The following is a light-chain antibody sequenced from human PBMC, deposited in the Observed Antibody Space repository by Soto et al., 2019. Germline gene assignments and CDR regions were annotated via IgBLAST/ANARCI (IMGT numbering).Light chain of an antibody. CDR3: SSYTSSSTVV. J-gene: IGLJ2*01. CDR2: EVS. CDR1: SSDVGGYNY. V-gene: IGLV2-14*01. Sequence: QSARTQPASVSRSPGQSITISCTGTSSDVGGYNYVSWYQQHPGKAPKLMIYEVSNRPSGVSNRFSGSKSGNTASLTISGLQAEDETDYYCSSYTSSSTVVFGGGTKLTVL.